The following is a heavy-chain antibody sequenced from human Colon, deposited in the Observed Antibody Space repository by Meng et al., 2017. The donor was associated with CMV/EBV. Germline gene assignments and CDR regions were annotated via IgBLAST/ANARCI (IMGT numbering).Heavy chain of an antibody. CDR3: AKEMTRAARPLGMDV. CDR1: GFSFDDYD. D-gene: IGHD6-6*01. Sequence: GGSLRLSCAASGFSFDDYDMSWVRQAPGKGLEWVSGINWNGGSTGYADSVKGRFTISRDNAKNLFSLNLTSVTAADTALYFCAKEMTRAARPLGMDVWGQGITVTVSS. CDR2: INWNGGST. V-gene: IGHV3-20*04. J-gene: IGHJ6*02.